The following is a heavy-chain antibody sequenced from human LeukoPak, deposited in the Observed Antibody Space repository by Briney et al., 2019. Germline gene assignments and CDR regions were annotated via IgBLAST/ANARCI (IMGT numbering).Heavy chain of an antibody. Sequence: PSETLSLTCTVSGGSISSYYWSWLRQPPGKGLEWIGYIYYSGSTNYNPSLKSRVTISVDTSKNQFSLKLSSVTAADTAVYYCARVHPTYYDFWSGSGHFDYWGQGTLVTVSS. D-gene: IGHD3-3*01. V-gene: IGHV4-59*01. CDR3: ARVHPTYYDFWSGSGHFDY. CDR1: GGSISSYY. CDR2: IYYSGST. J-gene: IGHJ4*02.